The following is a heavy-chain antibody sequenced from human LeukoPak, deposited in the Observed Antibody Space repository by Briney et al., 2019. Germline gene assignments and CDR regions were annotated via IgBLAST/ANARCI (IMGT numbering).Heavy chain of an antibody. J-gene: IGHJ4*02. CDR3: AGRTRSSWNLVVAY. Sequence: SETLSLTCAVYGGSFSGYYWSWIRQPPGKGLEWIGEINHSGSTNYNPSLKSRVTISVDTSKNQFSLKLSSVTAADTAVYYCAGRTRSSWNLVVAYWGQGTLVTVSS. D-gene: IGHD6-13*01. CDR2: INHSGST. CDR1: GGSFSGYY. V-gene: IGHV4-34*01.